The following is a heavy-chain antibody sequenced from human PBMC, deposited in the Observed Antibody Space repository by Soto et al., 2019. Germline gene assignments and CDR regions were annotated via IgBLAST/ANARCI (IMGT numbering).Heavy chain of an antibody. CDR1: GGSISSYY. V-gene: IGHV4-59*01. Sequence: SETLSLTCTVSGGSISSYYWSWIRQPPGKGLEWIGYIYYSGSTNYNPSLKSRVTISVDTSKNQFSLKLSSVTAADTAVYYCASSAMEKGDYYYYYGMDVWGQGTTVTVSS. J-gene: IGHJ6*02. CDR3: ASSAMEKGDYYYYYGMDV. D-gene: IGHD3-16*01. CDR2: IYYSGST.